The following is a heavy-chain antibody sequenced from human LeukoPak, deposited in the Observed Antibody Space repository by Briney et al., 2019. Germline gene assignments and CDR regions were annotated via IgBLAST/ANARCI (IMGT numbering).Heavy chain of an antibody. J-gene: IGHJ3*02. Sequence: PGGSLRLSCAASGFTFSSYAMNWVRQAPGKGLEWVSGINGSGGSTYYADSVKGRFTISRDNSKNTLYLQINSLRAEDTAAYYCAKSYSSGPDAFDIWGQGTMVTVSS. CDR3: AKSYSSGPDAFDI. V-gene: IGHV3-23*01. CDR2: INGSGGST. CDR1: GFTFSSYA. D-gene: IGHD6-19*01.